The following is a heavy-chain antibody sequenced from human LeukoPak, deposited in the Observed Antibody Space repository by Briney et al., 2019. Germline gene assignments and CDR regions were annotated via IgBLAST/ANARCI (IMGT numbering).Heavy chain of an antibody. CDR3: ASRITGNWFDP. CDR1: GFTFSSYG. Sequence: GGSLRLSCAASGFTFSSYGMSWVRQAPGKGLEWVSAISGSGGSTYYADSVKGRFTISRDNSKNTPYLQMNSLRAEDTAVYYCASRITGNWFDPWGQGTLVTVSS. CDR2: ISGSGGST. V-gene: IGHV3-23*01. D-gene: IGHD1-14*01. J-gene: IGHJ5*02.